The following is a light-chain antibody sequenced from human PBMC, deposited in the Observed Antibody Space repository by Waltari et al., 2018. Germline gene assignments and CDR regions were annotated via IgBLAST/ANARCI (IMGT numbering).Light chain of an antibody. J-gene: IGKJ2*01. Sequence: VVSQSPGTLSLSPGERATLSCTTSQTVYANYLAWHQHKPGQPPRLLLYVASRRATGIPERFSGSGSGTHFTLTISRVDPEDFAVYYCQEYGNSPPYNFGPGTRLEI. V-gene: IGKV3-20*01. CDR2: VAS. CDR1: QTVYANY. CDR3: QEYGNSPPYN.